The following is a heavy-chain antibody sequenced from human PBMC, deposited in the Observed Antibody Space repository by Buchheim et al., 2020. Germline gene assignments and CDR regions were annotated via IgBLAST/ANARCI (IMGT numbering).Heavy chain of an antibody. D-gene: IGHD5-24*01. CDR2: IKQDGSEK. CDR3: ARERDGYNSGFWDY. J-gene: IGHJ4*02. V-gene: IGHV3-7*01. Sequence: EVQLVESGGGLVQPGGSLRLSCAASGFTFSSYWMSWVRQAPGKGLEWVANIKQDGSEKYYVDSVKGRFTISSDHAKHSLYLQMNSLRAEDTAVYYCARERDGYNSGFWDYWGQGTL. CDR1: GFTFSSYW.